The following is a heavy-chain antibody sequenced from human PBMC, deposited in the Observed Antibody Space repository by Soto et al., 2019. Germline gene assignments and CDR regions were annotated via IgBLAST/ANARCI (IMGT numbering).Heavy chain of an antibody. CDR3: ASLPRSDVLRFLEWLPIDY. D-gene: IGHD3-3*01. CDR2: IYYSVNT. J-gene: IGHJ4*02. V-gene: IGHV4-59*08. CDR1: GDSISSYD. Sequence: SETLSLTCTVSGDSISSYDWSWIRQPPGKGLEWIGYIYYSVNTNYNPSLKSRVTIEVDTSKNQFSLKLSSVTAADTAVYYCASLPRSDVLRFLEWLPIDYWGQGTLVTVSS.